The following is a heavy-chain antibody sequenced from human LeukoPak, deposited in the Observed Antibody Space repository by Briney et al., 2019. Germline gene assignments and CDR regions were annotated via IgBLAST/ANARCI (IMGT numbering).Heavy chain of an antibody. Sequence: PGGSLRLSCAASGFTFSGYGMHWVRQAPGKGLEWVAFIRYDGSNKYYADSVKGRFTISRDNSKNTLYLQMNSLRAEDTAVYYCAKDPNYDSSGYYVDYWGQGTLVTVSS. CDR1: GFTFSGYG. CDR2: IRYDGSNK. D-gene: IGHD3-22*01. J-gene: IGHJ4*02. CDR3: AKDPNYDSSGYYVDY. V-gene: IGHV3-30*02.